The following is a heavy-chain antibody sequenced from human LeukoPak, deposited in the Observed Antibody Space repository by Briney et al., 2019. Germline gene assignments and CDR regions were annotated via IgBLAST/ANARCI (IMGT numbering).Heavy chain of an antibody. CDR3: AKDISYYDSSGSDY. CDR1: GFTFSSYS. CDR2: ISSSSSYI. J-gene: IGHJ4*02. V-gene: IGHV3-21*01. Sequence: PGGSLRLSCAASGFTFSSYSMNWVRQAPGKGLEWVSSISSSSSYIYYADSVKGRFTISRDNAKNSLYLQMNSLRAEDTAVYYCAKDISYYDSSGSDYWGQGTLVTVSS. D-gene: IGHD3-22*01.